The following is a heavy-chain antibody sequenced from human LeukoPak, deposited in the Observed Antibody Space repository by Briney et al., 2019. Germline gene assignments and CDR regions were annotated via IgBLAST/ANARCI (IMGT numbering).Heavy chain of an antibody. CDR2: MNPNSGNT. V-gene: IGHV1-8*01. D-gene: IGHD1-20*01. CDR3: ARGITAIDY. Sequence: ASVKVSCKASGYTFTGYDINWVRQATGQGLEWTGWMNPNSGNTGYAQKFQGRVTMTRNTSISTAYMELSSLRSDDTAVYYCARGITAIDYWGQGTLVTVSS. J-gene: IGHJ4*02. CDR1: GYTFTGYD.